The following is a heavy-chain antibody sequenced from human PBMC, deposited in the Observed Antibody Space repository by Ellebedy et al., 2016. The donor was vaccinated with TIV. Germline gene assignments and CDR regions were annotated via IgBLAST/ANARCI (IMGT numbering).Heavy chain of an antibody. Sequence: GGSLRLSXVASGFTFTSYDLHWVRQAPGQGLQWVSSIGSSSHFKYYADSVQGRFTVSRDNSKTSLYLQMNTLRAEDTAVYYCARGRGAENFFDYWGRGILVTVSS. J-gene: IGHJ4*02. V-gene: IGHV3-21*01. CDR3: ARGRGAENFFDY. CDR1: GFTFTSYD. D-gene: IGHD4/OR15-4a*01. CDR2: IGSSSHFK.